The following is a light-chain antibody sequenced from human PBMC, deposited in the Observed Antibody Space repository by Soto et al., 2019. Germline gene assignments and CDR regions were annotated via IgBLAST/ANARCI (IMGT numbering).Light chain of an antibody. Sequence: DIQMTHSPSSLSASVLYIVTITFRSNQSISSYINWYQQKPGKAPKVLIFAASSLQSGVPSRFSGSGSGTEFTLTITSLQPEDFAVYYCKQYNYLINFGQGTRLEIK. CDR1: QSISSY. J-gene: IGKJ5*01. CDR3: KQYNYLIN. CDR2: AAS. V-gene: IGKV1-39*01.